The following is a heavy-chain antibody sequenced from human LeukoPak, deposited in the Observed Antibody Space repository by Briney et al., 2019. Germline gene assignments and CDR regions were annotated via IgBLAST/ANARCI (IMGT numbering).Heavy chain of an antibody. D-gene: IGHD3-16*01. CDR3: AKEYVEAFDY. V-gene: IGHV3-30*18. Sequence: EGSLRLSCEAAGFTFSSYGIHWVRQAPGKGLEWVAVISYDGSNKFYADSVKGRFIISRDNSKNTLYLQMNSLRAEDTAVYYCAKEYVEAFDYWGQGTLVTVSS. CDR1: GFTFSSYG. CDR2: ISYDGSNK. J-gene: IGHJ4*02.